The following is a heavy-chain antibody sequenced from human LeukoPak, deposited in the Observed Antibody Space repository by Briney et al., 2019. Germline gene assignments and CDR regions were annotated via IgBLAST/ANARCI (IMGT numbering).Heavy chain of an antibody. Sequence: SETLSLTCAVYGGSFSGYYWSWIRQPPGKGLEWVGFIYYSGSTNYNPSLKSRVTISAETSKDQFSLKLNSVTAADTAVYYCARVTVALGYAFDIWGRGTVITVSS. J-gene: IGHJ3*02. D-gene: IGHD6-19*01. CDR3: ARVTVALGYAFDI. CDR2: IYYSGST. V-gene: IGHV4-59*08. CDR1: GGSFSGYY.